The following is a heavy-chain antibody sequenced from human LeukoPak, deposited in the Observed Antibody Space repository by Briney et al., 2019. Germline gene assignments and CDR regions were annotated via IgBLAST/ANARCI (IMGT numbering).Heavy chain of an antibody. CDR3: ARGMGDYVYYYYGMDV. CDR1: GFTFSSYS. J-gene: IGHJ6*04. D-gene: IGHD4-17*01. CDR2: ISSSSSYI. V-gene: IGHV3-21*01. Sequence: GGSLRLACAASGFTFSSYSMNWVRQAPGKGLEWVSSISSSSSYIYYADSVKGRFTISRDNAKNPLYLQMNSLRAEDTAVYYCARGMGDYVYYYYGMDVWGKGTTVTVSS.